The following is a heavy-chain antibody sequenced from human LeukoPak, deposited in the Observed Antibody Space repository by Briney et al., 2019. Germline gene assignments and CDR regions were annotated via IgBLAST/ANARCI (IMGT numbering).Heavy chain of an antibody. V-gene: IGHV1-18*01. CDR3: ARVPDTAMVTGYYYYMDV. CDR1: GYTFTSYG. CDR2: ISAYNGNT. Sequence: PRASVKVSCKASGYTFTSYGISWVRQAPGQGLEWMGWISAYNGNTNYAQKLQGRVTMTTDTSTSTAYMELRSLRSDDTAVYYCARVPDTAMVTGYYYYMDVWGKGTTVTVSS. D-gene: IGHD5-18*01. J-gene: IGHJ6*03.